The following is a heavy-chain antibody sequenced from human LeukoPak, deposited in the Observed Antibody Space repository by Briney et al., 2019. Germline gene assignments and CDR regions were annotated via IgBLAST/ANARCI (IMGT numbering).Heavy chain of an antibody. V-gene: IGHV1-69*05. Sequence: SVKVSCKASGGTFSSYAISWARQAPGQGLEWMGGIIPIFGTANYAQKFQGRVTITTDESTSTAYMELSSLRSEDTAVYYCARGVLMVYAPYYFDYWGQGTLVTVSS. CDR1: GGTFSSYA. D-gene: IGHD2-8*01. CDR3: ARGVLMVYAPYYFDY. CDR2: IIPIFGTA. J-gene: IGHJ4*02.